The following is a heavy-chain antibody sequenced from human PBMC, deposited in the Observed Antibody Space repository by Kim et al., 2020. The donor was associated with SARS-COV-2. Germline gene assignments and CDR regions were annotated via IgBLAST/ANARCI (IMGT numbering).Heavy chain of an antibody. CDR3: ARDVVGRGVYDH. V-gene: IGHV3-7*01. CDR2: IKEEESPK. D-gene: IGHD2-21*01. CDR1: GFSGFTFSNYW. Sequence: GGSLRLSCVASGFSGFTFSNYWMTWVRQAPGRGLEWVANIKEEESPKYYGDSVKGRFTVSRDNAKNSIYLQMNSLRAEDTAVYYCARDVVGRGVYDHWGQGALVTVSS. J-gene: IGHJ5*02.